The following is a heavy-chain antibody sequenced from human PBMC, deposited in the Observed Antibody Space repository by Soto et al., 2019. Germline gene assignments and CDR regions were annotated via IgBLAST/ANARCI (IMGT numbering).Heavy chain of an antibody. CDR2: IYPGDSDT. CDR1: GYSFTTYW. Sequence: LGESLKISCKGSGYSFTTYWIAWVRQMPGKGLECMGIIYPGDSDTRYSPSFQGQVTISADKSINTAYLQWSSLKASDSAIYYCARPFDTSGWYDHWGQGTLGTVSS. J-gene: IGHJ5*02. D-gene: IGHD6-19*01. V-gene: IGHV5-51*01. CDR3: ARPFDTSGWYDH.